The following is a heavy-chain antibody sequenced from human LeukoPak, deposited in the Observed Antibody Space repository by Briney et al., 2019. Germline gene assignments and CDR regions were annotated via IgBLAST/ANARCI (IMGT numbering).Heavy chain of an antibody. CDR3: AKTPTMTSPPVDY. Sequence: GGSLRLSCAASGFTFSSYEMNWVRQAPGKGLEWVSYISSSGSTIYYADSVKGRFTISRDNSKNTLSLQMNSLRAEDTAVYYCAKTPTMTSPPVDYWGQGTLVTVSS. D-gene: IGHD4-17*01. CDR2: ISSSGSTI. J-gene: IGHJ4*02. CDR1: GFTFSSYE. V-gene: IGHV3-48*03.